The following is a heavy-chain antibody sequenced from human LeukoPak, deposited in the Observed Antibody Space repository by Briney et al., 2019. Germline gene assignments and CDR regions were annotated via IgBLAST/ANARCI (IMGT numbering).Heavy chain of an antibody. V-gene: IGHV4-59*01. D-gene: IGHD5-18*01. CDR2: IYYSGST. CDR1: GGSISSYY. J-gene: IGHJ6*03. CDR3: ARDRYIFAGPDAYYYMDV. Sequence: PSETLSLTCTVSGGSISSYYWSWIRQPPGKGLEWIGYIYYSGSTNYNPSLKSRVTISVDTSKNQFSLKLNSVTAADTAVYYCARDRYIFAGPDAYYYMDVWGKGTTVTISS.